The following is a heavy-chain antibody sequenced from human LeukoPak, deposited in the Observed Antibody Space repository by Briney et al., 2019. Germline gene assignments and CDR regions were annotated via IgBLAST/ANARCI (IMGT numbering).Heavy chain of an antibody. CDR1: GDSFSNYS. D-gene: IGHD2-2*01. CDR2: IIPIFGTA. V-gene: IGHV1-69*13. J-gene: IGHJ4*02. CDR3: ARGRMEYCSSTSCYLSDY. Sequence: SATVSCKASGDSFSNYSISWVRQAPGQGLEWMGGIIPIFGTANYAQKFQGRVTITADESTSTAYMELSSLRSEDTAVYYCARGRMEYCSSTSCYLSDYWGQGTLVTVSS.